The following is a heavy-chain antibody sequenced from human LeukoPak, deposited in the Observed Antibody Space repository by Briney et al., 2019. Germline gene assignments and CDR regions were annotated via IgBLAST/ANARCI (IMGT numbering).Heavy chain of an antibody. J-gene: IGHJ6*02. CDR2: IIPILGIA. CDR1: GGTFSSYT. V-gene: IGHV1-69*02. CDR3: ARAVGATNYYYHGMDV. D-gene: IGHD1-26*01. Sequence: ASVKVSCKASGGTFSSYTISWVRQAPGQGLEWMGRIIPILGIANYAQKFQGRVTITADKSTSTAYMELSSLRSEDTAVYYCARAVGATNYYYHGMDVWGQGTTVTVSS.